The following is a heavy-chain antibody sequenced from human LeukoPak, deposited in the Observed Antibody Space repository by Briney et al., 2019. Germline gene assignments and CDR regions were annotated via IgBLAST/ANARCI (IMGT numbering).Heavy chain of an antibody. CDR3: ARDSNIVVVVAATSVGNY. J-gene: IGHJ4*02. D-gene: IGHD2-15*01. CDR2: INPNSGGT. CDR1: GYTFTGYY. V-gene: IGHV1-2*02. Sequence: ASVKVSCKASGYTFTGYYMHWVRQAPGQGLEWMGWINPNSGGTNYAQKFQGRVTMTRDTSISTAYMELSRLRSDDTAVYYCARDSNIVVVVAATSVGNYWGQGTLVTVSS.